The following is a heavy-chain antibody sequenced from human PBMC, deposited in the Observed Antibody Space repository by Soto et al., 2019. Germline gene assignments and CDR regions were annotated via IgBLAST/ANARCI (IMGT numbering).Heavy chain of an antibody. Sequence: ASVKVSCKASGYTFTNFGISWVRQAPGQGLEWMGWINPNSGGTNYAQKFQGWVTMTRDTSISTAYMELSRLRSDDTAVYYCARGGATHFGVVHYYYYVMDVWGKGTTVTVS. CDR1: GYTFTNFG. CDR2: INPNSGGT. D-gene: IGHD3-3*01. J-gene: IGHJ6*04. V-gene: IGHV1-2*04. CDR3: ARGGATHFGVVHYYYYVMDV.